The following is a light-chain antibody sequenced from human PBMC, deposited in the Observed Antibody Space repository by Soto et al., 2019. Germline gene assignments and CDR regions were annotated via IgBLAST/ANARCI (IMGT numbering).Light chain of an antibody. CDR1: QGISSW. CDR3: QQYNSYFLT. CDR2: AAS. J-gene: IGKJ5*01. V-gene: IGKV1D-16*01. Sequence: DIQMTQSPSSVSASVGARVTIACRASQGISSWLAWYQQKPGKAPKLMIYAASSLQSGVPSRFSGSGSGTECTLTISSLQPDDVATYYCQQYNSYFLTLGQGTRLEIK.